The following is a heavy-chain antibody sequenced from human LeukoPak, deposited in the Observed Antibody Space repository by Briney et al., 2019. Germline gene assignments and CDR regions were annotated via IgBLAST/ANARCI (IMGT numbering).Heavy chain of an antibody. CDR2: ISGSGGST. CDR1: GSTFSSYA. Sequence: HPGGSLRLSCAASGSTFSSYAMSWVRQAPGKGLEWVSAISGSGGSTYYADSVKGRFTISRDNSKNTLYLQMNSLRAEDTAVYYCAKDRVSSSLSNYWGQGTLVTVSS. V-gene: IGHV3-23*01. CDR3: AKDRVSSSLSNY. J-gene: IGHJ4*02. D-gene: IGHD6-13*01.